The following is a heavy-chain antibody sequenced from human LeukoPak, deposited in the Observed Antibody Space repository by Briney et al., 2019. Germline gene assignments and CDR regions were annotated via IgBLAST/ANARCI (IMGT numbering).Heavy chain of an antibody. V-gene: IGHV1-69*13. Sequence: ASVKVSCKASGGTFNSYAISWVRQAPGQGLEWMGGIIPIFGTANYAQKFQGRVTITADESTSTAYMELSSLRSEDTAVYYCARGRTSSGWENWFDPWGQGTLVTVSS. J-gene: IGHJ5*02. CDR2: IIPIFGTA. CDR3: ARGRTSSGWENWFDP. CDR1: GGTFNSYA. D-gene: IGHD6-19*01.